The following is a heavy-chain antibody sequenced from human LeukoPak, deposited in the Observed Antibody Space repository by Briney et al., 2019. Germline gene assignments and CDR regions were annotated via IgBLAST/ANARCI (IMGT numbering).Heavy chain of an antibody. D-gene: IGHD3-10*01. Sequence: GGSLRLSCAASGFTFSRYGMHWVRQAPGKGLEWVAFIRYDGSKKYYPESVKGRFTISRDNSKNTLYLQMNSLRAEDTAVYYCAKEGGSGSYMDWGQGTLVTVSS. CDR3: AKEGGSGSYMD. J-gene: IGHJ4*02. V-gene: IGHV3-30*02. CDR1: GFTFSRYG. CDR2: IRYDGSKK.